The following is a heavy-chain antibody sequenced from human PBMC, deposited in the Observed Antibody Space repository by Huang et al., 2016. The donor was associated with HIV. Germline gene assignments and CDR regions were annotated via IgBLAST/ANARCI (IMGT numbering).Heavy chain of an antibody. CDR3: VRCPGYYFEPSRYFDAFDI. CDR2: INPSGTP. J-gene: IGHJ3*02. D-gene: IGHD3-22*01. CDR1: GGTFTGYF. V-gene: IGHV4-34*02. Sequence: VQLQQWGASLLKPSETLSRNCAASGGTFTGYFWGWVRQAPGKGRGWMAWINPSGTPSANPSRKSRVSISVDVSNNQFSLSLKSVTAADTAVYFCVRCPGYYFEPSRYFDAFDIWGPGTMVTVS.